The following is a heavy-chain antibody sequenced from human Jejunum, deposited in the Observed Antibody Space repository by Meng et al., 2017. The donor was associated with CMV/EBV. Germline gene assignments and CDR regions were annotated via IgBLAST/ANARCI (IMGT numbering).Heavy chain of an antibody. J-gene: IGHJ4*02. CDR1: GFSFSDYA. CDR3: AKGSALGGSYYFDY. D-gene: IGHD2-15*01. Sequence: GFSFSDYAMGWVRQAPGKGLEWVSSVSGSGGSLQYADSVEGRFTISRDNSKNTLYLQMNSLRDEDTAMYYCAKGSALGGSYYFDYWGQGTRVTVSS. CDR2: VSGSGGSL. V-gene: IGHV3-23*01.